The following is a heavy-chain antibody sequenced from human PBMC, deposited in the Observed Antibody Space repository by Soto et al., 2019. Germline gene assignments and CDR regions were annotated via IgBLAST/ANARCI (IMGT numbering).Heavy chain of an antibody. CDR3: ARDRGARRYSSGWYIFDY. CDR1: GYTFTSYG. CDR2: ISAYNGNT. J-gene: IGHJ4*02. V-gene: IGHV1-18*01. D-gene: IGHD6-19*01. Sequence: GASVKVSCNASGYTFTSYGISWVRQAPGQELEWMGWISAYNGNTNYAQKLQGRVTMTTDTSTSTAYMELRSLRSDDTAVYYCARDRGARRYSSGWYIFDYWGQGTLVTVS.